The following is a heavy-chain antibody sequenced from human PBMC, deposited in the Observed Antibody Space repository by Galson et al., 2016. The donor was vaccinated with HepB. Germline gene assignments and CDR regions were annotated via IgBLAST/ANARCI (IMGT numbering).Heavy chain of an antibody. CDR1: GGSISSSFYY. Sequence: SATLSLTCPVSGGSISSSFYYWALIRQPPGKGLEWIGSIYYSGTTNYKSSLQSRVTISVDTSKNQSSLSLRFVTAADTALYSCARQDRAGLVNFWGQGTMVTVSS. D-gene: IGHD3/OR15-3a*01. J-gene: IGHJ3*01. V-gene: IGHV4-39*01. CDR3: ARQDRAGLVNF. CDR2: IYYSGTT.